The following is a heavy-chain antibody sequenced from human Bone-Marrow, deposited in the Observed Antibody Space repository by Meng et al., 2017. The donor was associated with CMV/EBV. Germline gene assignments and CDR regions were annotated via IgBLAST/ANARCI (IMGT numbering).Heavy chain of an antibody. Sequence: VQLATHGAVVEKPGGAVKVSCKASGYTFTSYGISWVRQAPGQGLEWMGWISAYNGNTNYAQKLQGRVTMTTDTSTSTAYMELRSLRSDDTAVYYCARKGKYSTDGWFDPWGQGTLVTVSS. CDR3: ARKGKYSTDGWFDP. J-gene: IGHJ5*02. CDR1: GYTFTSYG. D-gene: IGHD6-6*01. V-gene: IGHV1-18*01. CDR2: ISAYNGNT.